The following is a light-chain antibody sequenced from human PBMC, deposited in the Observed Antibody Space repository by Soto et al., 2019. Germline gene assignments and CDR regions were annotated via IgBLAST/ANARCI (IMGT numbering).Light chain of an antibody. V-gene: IGKV1-5*01. CDR1: QSISSW. CDR3: QEYKSFTWT. Sequence: DIRLTQSPSSLSASVGDRVTLTCRASQSISSWLAWYQQKPGMAPKLLISRASRLESGVPPRFSGSGSGTEFTLTITSLQPDDFATYYCQEYKSFTWTFGQGTKVEI. J-gene: IGKJ1*01. CDR2: RAS.